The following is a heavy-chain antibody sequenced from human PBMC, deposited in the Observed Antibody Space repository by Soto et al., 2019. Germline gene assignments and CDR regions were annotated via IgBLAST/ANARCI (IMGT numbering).Heavy chain of an antibody. CDR2: ISWNSGSI. CDR1: GFRFAEYA. V-gene: IGHV3-9*01. J-gene: IGHJ4*02. D-gene: IGHD3-10*01. CDR3: AKGGGSYSQHELDY. Sequence: RLSCAASGFRFAEYAMHWVRQTPGMGLEWVSGISWNSGSIYYADSVKGRFTISRDNAKNSLYLQMNSPRTEDTAVYYCAKGGGSYSQHELDYSGQGTQVTVSS.